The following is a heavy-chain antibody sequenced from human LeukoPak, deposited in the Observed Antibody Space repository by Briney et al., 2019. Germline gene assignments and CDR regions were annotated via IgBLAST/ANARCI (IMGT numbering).Heavy chain of an antibody. D-gene: IGHD3-22*01. CDR1: GFTFSSYA. V-gene: IGHV3-30-3*01. Sequence: GGSLRLSCAASGFTFSSYAMHWVRQAPGKGLEWVAVISYDGSNKYYADSVKGRFTISRDNSKNTLYLQMNSLRAEDTAVYYCARVGQHYYDSSGYYFRYWGQGTLVTVSS. CDR2: ISYDGSNK. CDR3: ARVGQHYYDSSGYYFRY. J-gene: IGHJ4*02.